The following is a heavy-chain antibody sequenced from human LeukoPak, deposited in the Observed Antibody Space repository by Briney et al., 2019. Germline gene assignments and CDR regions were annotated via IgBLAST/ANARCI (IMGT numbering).Heavy chain of an antibody. Sequence: SETLSLTCTVSGGSISSSSYYWVWMRQPPGKGLEWIGSIYYSGSTYYNPSLKSRVTISVDTSKNQFSLRLNSVTAADTAVYYCARHTSMVRGVVKYYFDYWGQGTLATVSS. D-gene: IGHD3-10*01. J-gene: IGHJ4*02. V-gene: IGHV4-39*01. CDR2: IYYSGST. CDR3: ARHTSMVRGVVKYYFDY. CDR1: GGSISSSSYY.